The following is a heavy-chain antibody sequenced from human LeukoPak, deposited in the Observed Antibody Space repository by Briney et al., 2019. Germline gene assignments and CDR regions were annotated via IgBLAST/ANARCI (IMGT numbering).Heavy chain of an antibody. D-gene: IGHD3-16*01. CDR1: GYTFTSSY. Sequence: GASVKVSCKASGYTFTSSYMHWVRQAPGQGLQWMGIINPSGGSTGYAQKFQGRVTMTRDTSTSTVYMELSSLRSEDTAMYYCASSYVWGSPTGYWGQGTLVTVSS. CDR2: INPSGGST. CDR3: ASSYVWGSPTGY. J-gene: IGHJ4*02. V-gene: IGHV1-46*01.